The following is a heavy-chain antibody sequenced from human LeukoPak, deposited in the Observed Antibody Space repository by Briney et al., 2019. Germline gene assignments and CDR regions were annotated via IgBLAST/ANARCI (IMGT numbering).Heavy chain of an antibody. D-gene: IGHD6-13*01. V-gene: IGHV4-39*02. CDR2: IYYSGST. J-gene: IGHJ4*02. CDR3: ARDPIHSSPLDY. Sequence: SETLSLTCTVSGGSISSSSYYWGWIRQPPGKGLEWIGSIYYSGSTYYNPSLKSRVTISVDTSKNQFSLKLSSVTAADTAVYYCARDPIHSSPLDYWGQGTLVTVSS. CDR1: GGSISSSSYY.